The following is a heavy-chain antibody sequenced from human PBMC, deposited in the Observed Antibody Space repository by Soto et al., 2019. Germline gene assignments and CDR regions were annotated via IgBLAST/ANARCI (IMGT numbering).Heavy chain of an antibody. Sequence: GGSLRLSCAASGFTFSSYAMSWVRQAPGKGLEWVSAISGSGGSTYYADSVKGRFTISRDNSKNTLYLQMNSLRAEDTAVYYCAKDMDTRITIFGVVIIGPNWFDPWGQGTLVTVSS. V-gene: IGHV3-23*01. CDR2: ISGSGGST. CDR3: AKDMDTRITIFGVVIIGPNWFDP. J-gene: IGHJ5*02. D-gene: IGHD3-3*01. CDR1: GFTFSSYA.